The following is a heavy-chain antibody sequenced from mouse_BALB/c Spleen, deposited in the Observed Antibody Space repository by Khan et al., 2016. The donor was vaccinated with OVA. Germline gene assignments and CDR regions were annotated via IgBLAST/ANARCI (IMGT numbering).Heavy chain of an antibody. Sequence: VQLQQSGPELVEPGASVKMSCKASGYTFTNYVIHWVKQKPGQGLEWIGYINPAIAATRHNEKFKGKATLTSDISFTTAYMDLSSLTSEDSAVYYCAREASSWDFSFPYWGQGTLVTVSA. CDR3: AREASSWDFSFPY. CDR1: GYTFTNYV. D-gene: IGHD4-1*01. J-gene: IGHJ3*01. V-gene: IGHV1S136*01. CDR2: INPAIAAT.